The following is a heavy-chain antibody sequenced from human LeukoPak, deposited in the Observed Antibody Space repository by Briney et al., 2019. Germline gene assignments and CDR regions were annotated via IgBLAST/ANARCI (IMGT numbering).Heavy chain of an antibody. CDR3: ALRGLYCSASTCGGALHI. D-gene: IGHD2-15*01. CDR2: IYTSGTT. Sequence: SETLSLTCTVSGGSISSYYWTWIRQPAGKGLEWIGRIYTSGTTNYNPSLKSRVTMSVDTSKGQLSLKLTSVTAAGTAVYYCALRGLYCSASTCGGALHIWGQGTMVTVSS. J-gene: IGHJ3*02. CDR1: GGSISSYY. V-gene: IGHV4-4*07.